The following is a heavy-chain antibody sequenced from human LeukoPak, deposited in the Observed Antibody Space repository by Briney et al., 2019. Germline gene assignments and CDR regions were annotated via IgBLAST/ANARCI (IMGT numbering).Heavy chain of an antibody. Sequence: PSETLSLTCAVYGGSFSGFYWTWIRQAPGKGLEWIGEIDHSGSTNYNPSLKSRVTISSDMSKNQFSLKLTSVTAADTAVYYCARWGWMGEGATTPEYWGQGTLVTVSS. D-gene: IGHD1-26*01. CDR2: IDHSGST. V-gene: IGHV4-34*01. CDR1: GGSFSGFY. CDR3: ARWGWMGEGATTPEY. J-gene: IGHJ4*02.